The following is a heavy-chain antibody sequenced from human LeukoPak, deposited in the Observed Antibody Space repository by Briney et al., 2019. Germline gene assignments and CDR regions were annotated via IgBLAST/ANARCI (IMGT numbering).Heavy chain of an antibody. J-gene: IGHJ4*02. CDR3: ARPSSSSPHYFDY. V-gene: IGHV1-2*04. CDR2: INPNSGGT. Sequence: ASVKVSCKASGYTFTGYYMHWVRQAPGQGREWMGWINPNSGGTNYAQKFQGWVTMTRDTSISTAYMELSRLRSDDTAVYYCARPSSSSPHYFDYWGQGTLVTVSS. CDR1: GYTFTGYY. D-gene: IGHD6-13*01.